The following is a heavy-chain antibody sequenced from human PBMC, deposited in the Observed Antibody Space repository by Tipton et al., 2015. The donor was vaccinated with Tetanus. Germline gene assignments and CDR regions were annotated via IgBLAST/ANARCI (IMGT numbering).Heavy chain of an antibody. Sequence: LRLSCNVSGASMSSSSYYWAWIRQPPGKGLEWIGTMYNSGATYYNPSLKGRVTISGDTSKNLFSLTSVTASDTAVYYCARPEASGRARGFDIWGQETKVTVSP. CDR3: ARPEASGRARGFDI. J-gene: IGHJ3*02. D-gene: IGHD3-10*01. V-gene: IGHV4-39*02. CDR2: MYNSGAT. CDR1: GASMSSSSYY.